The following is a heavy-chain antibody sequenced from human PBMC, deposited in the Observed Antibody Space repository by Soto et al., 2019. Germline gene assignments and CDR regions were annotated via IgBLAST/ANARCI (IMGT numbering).Heavy chain of an antibody. CDR1: GYTFTNDD. J-gene: IGHJ6*02. V-gene: IGHV1-18*01. CDR2: ISTYTGNT. CDR3: ARGYYYGSGRPTPGGMDV. D-gene: IGHD3-10*01. Sequence: QVHLVQSGAEVKKPGASVKVSCKASGYTFTNDDINWVRQAPGQGLEWMGWISTYTGNTNYAQKLQGRVTMTTDTSTSTAYMELRSPRSDDTAVYYCARGYYYGSGRPTPGGMDVWGQGTTVTVSS.